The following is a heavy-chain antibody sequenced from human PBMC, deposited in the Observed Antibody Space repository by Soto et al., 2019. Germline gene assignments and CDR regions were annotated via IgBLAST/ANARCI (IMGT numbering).Heavy chain of an antibody. J-gene: IGHJ6*02. CDR1: GYSFTSYW. Sequence: GESLKISCKGSGYSFTSYWIGWVRQMPGKVLEWMGIIYPGDSDTRYSPSFQGQVTISADKSISTAYLQWSSLKASDTAMYYCARHGGNSIYYYYYGMDVWGQGTTVTVSS. D-gene: IGHD4-4*01. CDR2: IYPGDSDT. CDR3: ARHGGNSIYYYYYGMDV. V-gene: IGHV5-51*01.